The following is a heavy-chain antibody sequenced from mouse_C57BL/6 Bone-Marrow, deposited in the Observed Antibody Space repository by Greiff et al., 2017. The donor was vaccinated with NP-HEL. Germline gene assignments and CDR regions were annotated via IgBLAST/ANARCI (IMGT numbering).Heavy chain of an antibody. D-gene: IGHD5-1*01. CDR3: EGLPVFDY. V-gene: IGHV1-54*01. CDR2: INPGSGGT. CDR1: GYAFTNYL. Sequence: QVQLQQSGAELVRPGTSVKVSCKASGYAFTNYLIEWVKQRPGQGLEWIGVINPGSGGTNYNEKFKGKATLTADKSSSTAYMQLSSLTSEDSAVYFCEGLPVFDYWGQGTTLTVSS. J-gene: IGHJ2*01.